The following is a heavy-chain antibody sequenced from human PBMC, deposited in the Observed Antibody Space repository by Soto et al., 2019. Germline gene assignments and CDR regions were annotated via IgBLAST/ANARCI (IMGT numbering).Heavy chain of an antibody. CDR1: GFTFSTYE. CDR3: ATSPGGGGAFDF. J-gene: IGHJ3*01. D-gene: IGHD3-10*01. V-gene: IGHV3-48*03. CDR2: ISSSGSTI. Sequence: GGSLRLSCAASGFTFSTYEMNWVRQAPGKGLEWVSYISSSGSTIHYADSVKGRFTISRDNAKNSLYLQMNSVRAEDTAVYYCATSPGGGGAFDFWGQGTMVTVSS.